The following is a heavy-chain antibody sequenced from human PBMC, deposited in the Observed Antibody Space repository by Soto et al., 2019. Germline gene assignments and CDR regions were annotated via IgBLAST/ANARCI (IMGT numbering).Heavy chain of an antibody. D-gene: IGHD3-10*01. V-gene: IGHV4-31*03. CDR3: AREGEFRNCFDP. Sequence: SETLSLTCTVSGGSISSGGYYWSWIRQHPGKGLEWIGYIYYSGTTHYNPSLKSRVTISIDTSKNQFSMKLTSVTAADTAVYYCAREGEFRNCFDPWGQGTLVTVSS. CDR1: GGSISSGGYY. CDR2: IYYSGTT. J-gene: IGHJ5*02.